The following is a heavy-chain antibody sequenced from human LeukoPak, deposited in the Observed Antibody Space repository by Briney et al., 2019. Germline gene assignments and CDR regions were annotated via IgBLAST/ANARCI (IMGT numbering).Heavy chain of an antibody. CDR1: GGSISSGGYS. V-gene: IGHV4-30-2*01. J-gene: IGHJ4*02. CDR3: ANFSYRYGVVN. Sequence: SETLSLTCAVSGGSISSGGYSWSWIRQPPGKGLEWIGYIYHSGSTYYNPSLKSRVTISVDRSKNQFSLKLSSVTAADTAVYYCANFSYRYGVVNWGQGTLVTVSS. CDR2: IYHSGST. D-gene: IGHD4-17*01.